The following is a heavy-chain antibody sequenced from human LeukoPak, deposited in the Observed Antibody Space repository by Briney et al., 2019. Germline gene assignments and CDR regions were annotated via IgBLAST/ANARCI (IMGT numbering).Heavy chain of an antibody. Sequence: GGSLRLSCAASGFTFSSYAMSCVRQAPGKGLEWGSAISGSGGSTYYADSVKGRFTISRDNSKNTLYLQMNSLRAEDTAVYYCATGGATTSFSRFDYWGQGTLATVSS. CDR1: GFTFSSYA. CDR2: ISGSGGST. CDR3: ATGGATTSFSRFDY. D-gene: IGHD4-11*01. V-gene: IGHV3-23*01. J-gene: IGHJ4*02.